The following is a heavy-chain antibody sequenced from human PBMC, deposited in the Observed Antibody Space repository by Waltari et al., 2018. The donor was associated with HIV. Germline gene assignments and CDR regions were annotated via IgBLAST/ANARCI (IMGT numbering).Heavy chain of an antibody. Sequence: QVQPVQSGAEVKKPGSSVKVSCKASGGPFSNPAINWVRQAPGQGLEWMGGIIPIFGSPNYAQKFQGRVTITADESTSTVYMKLSSLRSEDTAVYYCASASRDTAMGAFDIWGQGTMVTVSS. CDR2: IIPIFGSP. CDR3: ASASRDTAMGAFDI. V-gene: IGHV1-69*01. D-gene: IGHD5-18*01. CDR1: GGPFSNPA. J-gene: IGHJ3*02.